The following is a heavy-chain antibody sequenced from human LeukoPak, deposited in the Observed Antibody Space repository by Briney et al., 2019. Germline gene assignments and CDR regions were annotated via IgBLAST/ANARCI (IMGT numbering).Heavy chain of an antibody. CDR1: GFTFSSYA. V-gene: IGHV3-23*01. J-gene: IGHJ4*02. CDR2: ISGTGSST. CDR3: AKHGQWLVPFDY. Sequence: PGGSLRLSCTASGFTFSSYAMTWVRQAPGKGLECVSVISGTGSSTYYADSVKGRFTISRDNSKNTLYLQMNSLRAEDTAVYYCAKHGQWLVPFDYWGEGTLVTVSS. D-gene: IGHD6-19*01.